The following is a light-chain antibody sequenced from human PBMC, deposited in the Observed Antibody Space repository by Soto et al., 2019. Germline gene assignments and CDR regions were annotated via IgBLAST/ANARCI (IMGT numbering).Light chain of an antibody. CDR3: LAYTGGPTGF. CDR2: HVT. Sequence: QSALTQPASVSGSLGQSITISCTGGGYDVGRYSSVSWYQQHPDQAPKLIIYHVTNRPSGVSNRFSGSKSGDTASLTISGLQADDEADYYCLAYTGGPTGFFGSGTKVTVL. V-gene: IGLV2-14*03. J-gene: IGLJ1*01. CDR1: GYDVGRYSS.